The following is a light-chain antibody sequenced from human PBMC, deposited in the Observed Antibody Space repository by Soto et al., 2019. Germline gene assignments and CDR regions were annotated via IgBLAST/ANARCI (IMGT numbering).Light chain of an antibody. CDR2: DAS. CDR3: QQYNNWPPWT. Sequence: EIVLTQSPATLSLSPGERATLSCRASQSVSRHLAWYQQKPGQAPRLLIYDASTRATGIPARFSGGGSGTEFTLSISNLQSEDFAVYYCQQYNNWPPWTFG. J-gene: IGKJ1*01. CDR1: QSVSRH. V-gene: IGKV3-15*01.